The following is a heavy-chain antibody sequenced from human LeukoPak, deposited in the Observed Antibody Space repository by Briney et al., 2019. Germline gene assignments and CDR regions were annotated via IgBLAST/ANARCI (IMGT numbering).Heavy chain of an antibody. Sequence: GGSLRLSCAASGFNFRGFGMHWVRQAPGKGPEWVAVIYNGGNTKYYGDSVKGRLTISRDNSKNTLYLQMDSLRPDDTAVYYCVRGDSPRGGYFEYWGQGILVTVSS. D-gene: IGHD3-16*01. J-gene: IGHJ4*02. CDR3: VRGDSPRGGYFEY. CDR1: GFNFRGFG. V-gene: IGHV3-30*03. CDR2: IYNGGNTK.